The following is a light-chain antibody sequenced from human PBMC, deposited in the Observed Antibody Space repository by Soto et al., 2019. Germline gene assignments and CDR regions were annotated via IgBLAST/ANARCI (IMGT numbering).Light chain of an antibody. CDR1: SSDVGGYYY. J-gene: IGLJ1*01. Sequence: QSALTQPASVSGSPGQSITISCTGTSSDVGGYYYVSWYQHNPGKAPKLIIYQVTSRPSGVSNRFSASKSGNTASLTISALQAEDEALYYCCSYSSSSTFYVFGTGTKLTVL. CDR2: QVT. CDR3: CSYSSSSTFYV. V-gene: IGLV2-14*01.